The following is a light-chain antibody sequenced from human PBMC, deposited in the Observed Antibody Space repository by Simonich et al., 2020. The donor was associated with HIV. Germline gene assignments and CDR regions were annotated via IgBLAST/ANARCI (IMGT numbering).Light chain of an antibody. J-gene: IGKJ1*01. CDR2: WAS. CDR1: KSVLYSSNNKNY. V-gene: IGKV4-1*01. CDR3: QQYNSWPPWT. Sequence: DIVMTQSPDSLAVSLGERATINCKSSKSVLYSSNNKNYLTWYQQKPGQPPKLLIYWASTRESGVPDRISGSGSGTDFTLTISSLQAEDVAVYYCQQYNSWPPWTFGQGTKVEIK.